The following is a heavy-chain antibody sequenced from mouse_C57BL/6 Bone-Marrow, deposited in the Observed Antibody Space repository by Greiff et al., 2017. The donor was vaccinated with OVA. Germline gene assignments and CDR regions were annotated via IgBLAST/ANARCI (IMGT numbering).Heavy chain of an antibody. CDR1: EYEFPSHD. CDR3: ARHPTMITGRY. Sequence: EVNVVESGGGLVQPGESLKLSCESTEYEFPSHDMSWVRQTPEKRLELVAAINSDGGSTYYPDTMERRFIISRDNTKKTLYQQMSSLMTEDTAVDYCARHPTMITGRYWGQGTTLTVSA. V-gene: IGHV5-2*01. CDR2: INSDGGST. D-gene: IGHD2-4*01. J-gene: IGHJ2*01.